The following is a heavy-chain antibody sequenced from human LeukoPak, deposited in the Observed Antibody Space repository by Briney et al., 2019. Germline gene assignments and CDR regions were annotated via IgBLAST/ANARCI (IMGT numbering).Heavy chain of an antibody. CDR3: ARARGHYGDYTNWFDP. Sequence: SSETLSLTCTVSGGSISSYYWSWIRQPAGKGLEWIGYIYYSGNTHYNPSLKSRVTMSVDTSKNQFSLKLSSVTAADTAVYYCARARGHYGDYTNWFDPWGQGTLVTVSS. V-gene: IGHV4-59*06. CDR2: IYYSGNT. CDR1: GGSISSYY. D-gene: IGHD4-17*01. J-gene: IGHJ5*02.